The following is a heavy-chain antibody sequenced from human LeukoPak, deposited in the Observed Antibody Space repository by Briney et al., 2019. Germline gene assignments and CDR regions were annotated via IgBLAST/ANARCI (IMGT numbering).Heavy chain of an antibody. V-gene: IGHV3-30*18. J-gene: IGHJ6*03. CDR1: GFTFSSYG. Sequence: PGRSPRLSCAASGFTFSSYGMHWVRQAPGKGLEWVAVISYDGSNKYYADSVKGRFTISRDNSKNTLYLQMNSLRAEDAAIYYCAKTLTYYYMDVWGKGTTVTVSS. CDR2: ISYDGSNK. CDR3: AKTLTYYYMDV.